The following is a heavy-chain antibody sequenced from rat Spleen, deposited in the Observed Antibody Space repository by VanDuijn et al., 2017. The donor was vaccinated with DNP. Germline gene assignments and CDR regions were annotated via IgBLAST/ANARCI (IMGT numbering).Heavy chain of an antibody. CDR3: AIQLGVFDY. Sequence: EVLLQESGPGLVKPSQSLSLTCSVTGFSITNNFKWSWIRKFPGNKLEWMGYVTNAGSTHYNPSLKSRISITTDTSKNQFFLQVNSVDTEDTATYYCAIQLGVFDYWDRGVMVTVSS. J-gene: IGHJ2*01. CDR1: GFSITNNFK. D-gene: IGHD5-1*01. CDR2: VTNAGST. V-gene: IGHV3-3*01.